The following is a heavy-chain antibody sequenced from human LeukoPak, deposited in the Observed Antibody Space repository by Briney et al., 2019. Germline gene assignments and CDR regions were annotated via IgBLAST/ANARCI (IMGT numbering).Heavy chain of an antibody. Sequence: GGSLRLSCTASGFTISRYWMIWVRQAPGKGLECVANIKRDGSEKYYVDSVKGRFTVSRDNAKNSLFLQMNGLRVEDTAVYYCARDATYYDSSGYYDAFDIWGQGTMVTVSS. V-gene: IGHV3-7*01. CDR1: GFTISRYW. J-gene: IGHJ3*02. D-gene: IGHD3-22*01. CDR2: IKRDGSEK. CDR3: ARDATYYDSSGYYDAFDI.